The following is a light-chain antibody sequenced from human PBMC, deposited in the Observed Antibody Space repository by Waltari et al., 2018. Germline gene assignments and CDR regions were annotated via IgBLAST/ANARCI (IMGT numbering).Light chain of an antibody. J-gene: IGLJ1*01. CDR2: DVT. CDR1: TSAVGGVNS. V-gene: IGLV2-11*01. Sequence: QSALTPPRSVSGSPGQSVTISCTATTSAVGGVNSVPCFQQHPGEAPKLIIYDVTKRPSGVPGRFSGSKSGNTASLTISGLQAEDDSDYYCCSYAGFYTYVFGTGTKVTVL. CDR3: CSYAGFYTYV.